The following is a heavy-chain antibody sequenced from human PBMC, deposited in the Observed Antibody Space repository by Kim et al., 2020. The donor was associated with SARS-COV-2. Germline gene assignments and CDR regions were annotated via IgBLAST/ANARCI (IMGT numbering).Heavy chain of an antibody. CDR1: GFTFSSYG. Sequence: GGSLRLSCAASGFTFSSYGMHWVRQAPGKGLEWVAVISYDGSNKYYADSVKGRFTISRDNSKNTLYLQMNSLRAEDTAVYYCAKSHVRGVILTWDQLSYFGMDVWGRGTTVTVS. J-gene: IGHJ6*02. D-gene: IGHD3-10*01. V-gene: IGHV3-30*18. CDR2: ISYDGSNK. CDR3: AKSHVRGVILTWDQLSYFGMDV.